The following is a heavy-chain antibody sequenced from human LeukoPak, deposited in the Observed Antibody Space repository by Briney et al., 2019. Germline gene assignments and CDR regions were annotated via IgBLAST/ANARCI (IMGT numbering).Heavy chain of an antibody. V-gene: IGHV5-51*01. CDR3: ASRTGSYYPFDS. Sequence: GPSLKISSXASGYSFSNYYIEWERQMPGKGLEWMGVMYPGGSDIRYSPSFQGQVTISADKSIDTAYLQWSSLKASDSAMYYCASRTGSYYPFDSWGQGTLVTVSS. J-gene: IGHJ4*02. D-gene: IGHD1-26*01. CDR2: MYPGGSDI. CDR1: GYSFSNYY.